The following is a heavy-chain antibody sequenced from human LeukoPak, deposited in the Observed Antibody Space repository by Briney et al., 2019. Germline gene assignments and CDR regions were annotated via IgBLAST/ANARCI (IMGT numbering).Heavy chain of an antibody. Sequence: PGGSLRLSCAASGFTFSSYNMNWVRQAPGKGLEWVSGISWNSGSIGYADSVKGRFTISRDNAKNSLYLQMNSLRAEDTALYYCAKDRAYYDSSGYLDAFDIWGQGTMVTVSS. CDR2: ISWNSGSI. D-gene: IGHD3-22*01. V-gene: IGHV3-9*01. CDR1: GFTFSSYN. J-gene: IGHJ3*02. CDR3: AKDRAYYDSSGYLDAFDI.